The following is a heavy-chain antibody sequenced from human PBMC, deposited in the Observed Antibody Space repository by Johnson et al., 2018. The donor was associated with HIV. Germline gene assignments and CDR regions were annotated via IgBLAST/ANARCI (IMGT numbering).Heavy chain of an antibody. Sequence: QVQLVESGGGVVHPGGSLRLSCAASGFTFSSYAMHWVRQAPGKGLEWVSVIYSGGSTYYADSVKGRFTISRDNAKNSLYLQMNSLRAEDTAVYYCARGRPSGSHDAFDIWGQGTMVTVSS. CDR2: IYSGGST. CDR3: ARGRPSGSHDAFDI. CDR1: GFTFSSYA. D-gene: IGHD3-22*01. J-gene: IGHJ3*02. V-gene: IGHV3-NL1*01.